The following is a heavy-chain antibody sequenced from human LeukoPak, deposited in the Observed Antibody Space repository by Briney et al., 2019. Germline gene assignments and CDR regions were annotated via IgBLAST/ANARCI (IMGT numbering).Heavy chain of an antibody. D-gene: IGHD2-2*02. CDR3: AGGYCSSTSCYKFDY. CDR2: IIPILGIA. V-gene: IGHV1-69*02. CDR1: GGTFSSYT. J-gene: IGHJ4*02. Sequence: SSVKVSCKASGGTFSSYTISWVRQAPGQGVEWMGRIIPILGIANYAQKFQGRVTITADKSTSTAYMELSSLRSEDTAVYYCAGGYCSSTSCYKFDYWGQGTLVTVSS.